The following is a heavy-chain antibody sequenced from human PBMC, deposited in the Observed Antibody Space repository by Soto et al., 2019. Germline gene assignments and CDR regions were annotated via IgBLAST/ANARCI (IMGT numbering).Heavy chain of an antibody. CDR1: GYTFNTYD. D-gene: IGHD3-9*01. J-gene: IGHJ6*02. Sequence: QEQLVQSGAEVKKPGASVKISCKASGYTFNTYDINWVRQATGQGLEWMGWMNPESGSTGFAQSFQGRITLTENTSINTVYMKVSSLTNEDTAVYFCARGGATGYYSTHYYGMDVWGPGTTVTVSS. CDR2: MNPESGST. CDR3: ARGGATGYYSTHYYGMDV. V-gene: IGHV1-8*01.